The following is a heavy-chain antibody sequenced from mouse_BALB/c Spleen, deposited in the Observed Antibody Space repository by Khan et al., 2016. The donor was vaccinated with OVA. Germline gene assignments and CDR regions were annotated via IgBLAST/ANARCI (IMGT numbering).Heavy chain of an antibody. CDR1: GYTFTDYA. D-gene: IGHD1-1*02. V-gene: IGHV1S137*01. J-gene: IGHJ3*01. Sequence: QVQLQQSGAELVRPGVSVKISCKGSGYTFTDYAMHWLKQSHAKSLEWIGVISTYYGDADYSQKFKDKATLTVDRSSSTAYMELASLPFEDSAIYYCARGGKFAYWGQGTLVTVSA. CDR3: ARGGKFAY. CDR2: ISTYYGDA.